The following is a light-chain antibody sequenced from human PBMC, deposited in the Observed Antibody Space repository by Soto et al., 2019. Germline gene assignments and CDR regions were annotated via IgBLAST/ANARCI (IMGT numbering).Light chain of an antibody. J-gene: IGLJ1*01. CDR1: SSDVGGYNY. CDR3: SSYAGSSNV. V-gene: IGLV2-8*01. Sequence: QSVLTQPTSASGSPGQSVAISCTGTSSDVGGYNYVSWYQQHPGKAPKLMIYEVNKRPSGVPDHFSGSKSGNTASLTVSGLQAEDEADYYCSSYAGSSNVFGTGTKVTVL. CDR2: EVN.